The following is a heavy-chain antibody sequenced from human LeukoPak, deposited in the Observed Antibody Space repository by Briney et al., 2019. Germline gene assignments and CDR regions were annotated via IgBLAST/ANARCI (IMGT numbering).Heavy chain of an antibody. V-gene: IGHV4-39*07. Sequence: SETLSLTCTVSGGSISSSGSYWGWIRQPPGKGLEWIGSIYYSGNTYNPSLKSRVTISVDSSKNQFSLNLSSVTAADTAVYYCAGGLSRLQLDYWGQGTLVTVSS. CDR2: IYYSGNT. D-gene: IGHD5-24*01. CDR3: AGGLSRLQLDY. J-gene: IGHJ4*02. CDR1: GGSISSSGSY.